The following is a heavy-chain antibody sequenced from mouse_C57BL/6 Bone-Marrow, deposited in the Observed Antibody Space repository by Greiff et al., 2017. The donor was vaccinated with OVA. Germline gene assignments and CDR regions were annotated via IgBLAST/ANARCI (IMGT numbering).Heavy chain of an antibody. CDR3: TRHPYYDYDVAWFAY. D-gene: IGHD2-4*01. V-gene: IGHV1-15*01. CDR2: IDPETGGT. CDR1: GYTFTDYE. Sequence: VHLVESGAELVRPGASVTLSCKASGYTFTDYEMHWVKQTPVHGLEWIGAIDPETGGTAYNQKFKGKAILTADKSSSTAYMELRSLTSEDSAVYYCTRHPYYDYDVAWFAYWGQGTLVTVSA. J-gene: IGHJ3*01.